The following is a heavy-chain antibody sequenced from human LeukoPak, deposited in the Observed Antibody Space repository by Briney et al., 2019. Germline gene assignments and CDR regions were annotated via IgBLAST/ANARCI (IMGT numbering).Heavy chain of an antibody. CDR1: GGSISSGSYY. J-gene: IGHJ3*02. CDR3: ARRGEI. D-gene: IGHD3-10*01. CDR2: IYTSGST. Sequence: SETLSLTCTVSGGSISSGSYYWNWIRQPAGKGLEWIGRIYTSGSTDYNPSLKSRVTIALDTARNQFSLKLSFVTAADTAVYYCARRGEIWGQGRMVTVSS. V-gene: IGHV4-61*02.